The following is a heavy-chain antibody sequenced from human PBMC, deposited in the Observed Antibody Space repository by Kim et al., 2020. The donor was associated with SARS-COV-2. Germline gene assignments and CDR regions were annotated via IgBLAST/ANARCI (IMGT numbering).Heavy chain of an antibody. V-gene: IGHV3-23*01. D-gene: IGHD1-1*01. Sequence: DADSVKGRVTTSRDKSKNTLYLEMNSMRAEDTALYYCAKDSSTGIADAFDLGGQGTVVAVSS. J-gene: IGHJ3*01. CDR3: AKDSSTGIADAFDL.